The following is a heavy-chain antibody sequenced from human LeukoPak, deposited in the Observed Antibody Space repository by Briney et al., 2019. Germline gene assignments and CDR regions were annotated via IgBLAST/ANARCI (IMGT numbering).Heavy chain of an antibody. J-gene: IGHJ6*02. CDR3: AREVATFYPAYYYYYGMDV. Sequence: SQTLSLTCAISGDSVSSNSAAWNWIRQSPSRGLEWLGRTYYRSKWYNDYAVSVKSRITINPDTSKNQFSLQLNSVTPEDTAVYYCAREVATFYPAYYYYYGMDVWGQGTTVTVSS. V-gene: IGHV6-1*01. CDR1: GDSVSSNSAA. D-gene: IGHD5-12*01. CDR2: TYYRSKWYN.